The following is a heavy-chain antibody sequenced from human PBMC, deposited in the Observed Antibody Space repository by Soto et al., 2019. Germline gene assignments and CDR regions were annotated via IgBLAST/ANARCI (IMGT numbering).Heavy chain of an antibody. CDR2: IIPIFGTA. V-gene: IGHV1-69*13. D-gene: IGHD2-15*01. Sequence: SVKVSCKASGGTFSSYAISWVRQAPGQGLEWMGGIIPIFGTANYAQKFQGRVTITADESTSTAYMELSSLRSEDTAVYYCARGLGYCSGGSCINWFDPWGQGTLVTVSS. J-gene: IGHJ5*02. CDR3: ARGLGYCSGGSCINWFDP. CDR1: GGTFSSYA.